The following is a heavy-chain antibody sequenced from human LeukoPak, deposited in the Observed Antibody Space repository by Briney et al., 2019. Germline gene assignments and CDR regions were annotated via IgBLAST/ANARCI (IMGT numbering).Heavy chain of an antibody. Sequence: PSQTLSVTCTVSGGSINSDNFYWSWIRQPAGKGLKWIGRIYTSGNTKYNPFLNSRVTISLDSSKNQFSLDLTSVTAADTAVYYCARVWEGATDAFDIWGQGTMVTVSS. V-gene: IGHV4-61*02. CDR1: GGSINSDNFY. J-gene: IGHJ3*02. CDR2: IYTSGNT. D-gene: IGHD1-26*01. CDR3: ARVWEGATDAFDI.